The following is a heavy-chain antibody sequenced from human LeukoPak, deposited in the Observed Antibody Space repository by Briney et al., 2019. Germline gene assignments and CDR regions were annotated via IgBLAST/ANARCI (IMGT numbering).Heavy chain of an antibody. CDR3: VKDISGFYFGADY. CDR1: GFTFDDYA. Sequence: GGSLRLSCAASGFTFDDYAMHWVRQPPGKGLEWVSGISWNSGNIGYVDSVKGRFTISRDNAKRSLYLQMDSLRVEDTALYYCVKDISGFYFGADYWGQGTLVTVSS. V-gene: IGHV3-9*01. CDR2: ISWNSGNI. J-gene: IGHJ4*02. D-gene: IGHD3-22*01.